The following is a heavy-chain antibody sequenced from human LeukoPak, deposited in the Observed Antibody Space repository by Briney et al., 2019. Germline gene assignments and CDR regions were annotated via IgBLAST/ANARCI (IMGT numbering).Heavy chain of an antibody. Sequence: ASVKVSCKASGYTFTSYYMHWVRQSPGQGLEWMGIINPSGGSTSYAQKFQGRVTMTRYTSTSTVYMELSSLRSEDTAVYYCARGYLSKYSSTSCYRGYCGGDSDAFDIWGQGTMVTVSS. J-gene: IGHJ3*02. CDR2: INPSGGST. V-gene: IGHV1-46*01. D-gene: IGHD2-2*01. CDR1: GYTFTSYY. CDR3: ARGYLSKYSSTSCYRGYCGGDSDAFDI.